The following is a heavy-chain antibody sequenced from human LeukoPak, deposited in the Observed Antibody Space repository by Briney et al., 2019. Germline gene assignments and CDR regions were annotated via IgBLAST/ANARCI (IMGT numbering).Heavy chain of an antibody. CDR3: ARDGSSPTDY. J-gene: IGHJ4*02. V-gene: IGHV3-21*01. CDR2: ISSSSSYI. CDR1: GFTFSSYS. Sequence: GGSLRPSCAASGFTFSSYSMSWVRQAPGKGLEWVSSISSSSSYIYYADSVKGRFTISRDNAKNSLYLQMNSLRAEDTAVYYCARDGSSPTDYWGQGTLVTVSS. D-gene: IGHD5-12*01.